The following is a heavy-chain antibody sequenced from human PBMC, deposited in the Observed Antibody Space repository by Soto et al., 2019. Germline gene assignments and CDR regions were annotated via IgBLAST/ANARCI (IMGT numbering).Heavy chain of an antibody. CDR1: GYSISSGHS. D-gene: IGHD6-25*01. J-gene: IGHJ6*02. CDR2: IFHTGST. CDR3: ATLPRLEGMDV. Sequence: KPSETLSLTCAVSGYSISSGHSWGWIRQPPGKGLEWIGSIFHTGSTYYNPSLKSRVTLSVDTSKNQFSLKLSSVTAADTAVYFCATLPRLEGMDVWGQGTTVTVSS. V-gene: IGHV4-38-2*01.